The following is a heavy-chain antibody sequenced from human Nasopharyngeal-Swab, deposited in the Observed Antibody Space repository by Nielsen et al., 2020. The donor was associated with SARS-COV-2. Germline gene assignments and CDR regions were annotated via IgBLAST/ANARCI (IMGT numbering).Heavy chain of an antibody. J-gene: IGHJ4*02. D-gene: IGHD3-9*01. CDR3: ARDATGYAYIDY. CDR2: ISDSGTT. V-gene: IGHV4-30-4*01. Sequence: SETLSLTCTVSGGSMNSGGHFWSWIRQPPGKGLEWIGYISDSGTTYYNQSLQSRLSILLDTSKTQFSLRLSAVTAADTAVYYCARDATGYAYIDYWGQGILVTSPQ. CDR1: GGSMNSGGHF.